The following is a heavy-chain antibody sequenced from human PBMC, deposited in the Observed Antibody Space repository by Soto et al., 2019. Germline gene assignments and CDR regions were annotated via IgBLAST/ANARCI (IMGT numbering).Heavy chain of an antibody. D-gene: IGHD2-2*01. CDR1: GYTFTSYG. CDR2: ISAYNGNT. Sequence: GASVKVSCKASGYTFTSYGISWVRQAPGQGLEWMGWISAYNGNTNYAQKLQGRVTMTTDTSTSTAYMELRSLRSDDTAVYYCARVLNYCSSTSCYRTERHYYYYYMDVWGKGTTVTVSS. CDR3: ARVLNYCSSTSCYRTERHYYYYYMDV. J-gene: IGHJ6*03. V-gene: IGHV1-18*01.